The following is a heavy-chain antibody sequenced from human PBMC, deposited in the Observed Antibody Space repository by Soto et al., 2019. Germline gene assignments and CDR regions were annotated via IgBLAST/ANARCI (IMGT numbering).Heavy chain of an antibody. CDR3: ARVGDYGDYVCDY. J-gene: IGHJ4*02. CDR2: IYYSGST. CDR1: GGSISSGDYY. D-gene: IGHD4-17*01. Sequence: SETLSLTFTVSGGSISSGDYYWSWIRQPPGKGLEWIGYIYYSGSTYYNPSLKSRVTISVDTSKNQFSLKLSSVTAADTAVYYCARVGDYGDYVCDYWGQGTLVTVSS. V-gene: IGHV4-30-4*01.